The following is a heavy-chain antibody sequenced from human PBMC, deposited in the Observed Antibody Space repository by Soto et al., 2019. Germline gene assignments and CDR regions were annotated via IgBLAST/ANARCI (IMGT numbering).Heavy chain of an antibody. V-gene: IGHV4-59*01. J-gene: IGHJ5*02. CDR2: IYYSGST. Sequence: QVQLQESGPGLVKPSETLSLTCTVSGGSISSYYWSWIRQPPGKGLEWIGYIYYSGSTNYNPSLKSRVTISVDTSKNQFSLKLSSVTAADTAVYYCAREIEYYYGSGRSNWFDPWGQGTLVTVSS. D-gene: IGHD3-10*01. CDR1: GGSISSYY. CDR3: AREIEYYYGSGRSNWFDP.